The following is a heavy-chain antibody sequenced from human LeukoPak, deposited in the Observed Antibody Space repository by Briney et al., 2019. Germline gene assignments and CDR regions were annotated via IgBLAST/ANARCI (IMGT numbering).Heavy chain of an antibody. D-gene: IGHD6-13*01. CDR2: ISAYNGNT. CDR3: ARDTLAAAGSIFDY. V-gene: IGHV1-18*01. Sequence: ASVKVSCKASGYTFTSYGISWVRQAPGQGLEWMGWISAYNGNTNYAQKLQGRVTITTDTSTSTAYMELRSLRSDDTAVYYCARDTLAAAGSIFDYWGQGTLVTVSS. CDR1: GYTFTSYG. J-gene: IGHJ4*02.